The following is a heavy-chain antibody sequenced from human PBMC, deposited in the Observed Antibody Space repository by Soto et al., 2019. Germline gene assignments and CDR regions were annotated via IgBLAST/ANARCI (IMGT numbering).Heavy chain of an antibody. V-gene: IGHV2-5*02. Sequence: QITLKESGPTLVKPTQTLTLTCTFSGFSLSTSGVGVGWIRQPPGKALEWLALIYWDDDKRYSPSLKSRLTITKDTFKNQVVLKMTKLEPVDTATYYCSHRPYFYSSGTFDYWGQGTLVTVSS. CDR2: IYWDDDK. CDR1: GFSLSTSGVG. CDR3: SHRPYFYSSGTFDY. J-gene: IGHJ4*02. D-gene: IGHD3-22*01.